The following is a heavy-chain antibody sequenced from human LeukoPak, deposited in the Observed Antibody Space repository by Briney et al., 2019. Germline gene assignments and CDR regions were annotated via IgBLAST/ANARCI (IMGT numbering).Heavy chain of an antibody. V-gene: IGHV1-18*01. Sequence: ASVKVSCKTSRYTFNKYGLIWVRQAPGQGLEWMGWVSLYESDTKYGQNFQGRVTLTTDSSTYTAYLELKSLRFDDTDVYYCATDSDDFWGQGTLVAVSS. CDR2: VSLYESDT. J-gene: IGHJ4*02. CDR3: ATDSDDF. CDR1: RYTFNKYG.